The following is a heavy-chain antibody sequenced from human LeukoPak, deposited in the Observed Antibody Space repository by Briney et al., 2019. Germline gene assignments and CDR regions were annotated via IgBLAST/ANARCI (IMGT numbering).Heavy chain of an antibody. Sequence: SVKVSCKASGGTFSSYAISWVRQAPGQGLEWMGRIIPIFGTANYAQKFQGRVTITTDESTSTAYMELSSLRSEDTAVYYCARVRRAEYCSGGSCYNNWSDPSGQGTLVTVSS. CDR1: GGTFSSYA. D-gene: IGHD2-15*01. CDR3: ARVRRAEYCSGGSCYNNWSDP. V-gene: IGHV1-69*05. CDR2: IIPIFGTA. J-gene: IGHJ5*02.